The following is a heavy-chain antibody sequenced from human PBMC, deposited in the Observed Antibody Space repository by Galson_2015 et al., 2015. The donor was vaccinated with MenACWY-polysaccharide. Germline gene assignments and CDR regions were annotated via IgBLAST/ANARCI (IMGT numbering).Heavy chain of an antibody. CDR2: IHYSGST. J-gene: IGHJ5*02. CDR1: GGSISSPTYV. Sequence: ETLSLTCTVSGGSISSPTYVWAWIRQPPGKGLEWVGSIHYSGSTTYNSSLKSRVTISVDTSKNQFSLKLSSVTAADTAVYYCARPKPVNGWFDPWGQGTLVTVFS. V-gene: IGHV4-39*01. D-gene: IGHD2-8*01. CDR3: ARPKPVNGWFDP.